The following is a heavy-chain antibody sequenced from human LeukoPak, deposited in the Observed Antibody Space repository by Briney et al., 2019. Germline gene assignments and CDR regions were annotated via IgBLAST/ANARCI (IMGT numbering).Heavy chain of an antibody. CDR3: ARGDDYVPFDY. D-gene: IGHD3-16*01. CDR1: GGSISSHY. CDR2: IYYSGST. V-gene: IGHV4-59*11. Sequence: SSETLSLTCTVSGGSISSHYWSWIRQPPGKGLEWIGYIYYSGSTNYNPSLKSRVTISVDTSKNQFSLKLRSVTAADTAVYYCARGDDYVPFDYWGQGTLVSVSS. J-gene: IGHJ4*02.